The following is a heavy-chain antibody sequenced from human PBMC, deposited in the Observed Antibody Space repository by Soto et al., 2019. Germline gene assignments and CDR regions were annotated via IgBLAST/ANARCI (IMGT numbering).Heavy chain of an antibody. J-gene: IGHJ4*02. CDR1: GGSFSGYY. D-gene: IGHD3-9*01. Sequence: SETLSLTCAVYGGSFSGYYWSWIRQPPGKGLEWIGEINHSGSTNYNPSLKSRVTISVDTSKNQFSLKLSSVTAADTAVYYCARGNYMYYDILTGYDYWGQGTLVTVSS. V-gene: IGHV4-34*01. CDR2: INHSGST. CDR3: ARGNYMYYDILTGYDY.